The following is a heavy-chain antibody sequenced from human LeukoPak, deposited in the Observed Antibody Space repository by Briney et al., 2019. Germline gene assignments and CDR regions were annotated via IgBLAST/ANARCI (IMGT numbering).Heavy chain of an antibody. CDR2: INPNSGGT. D-gene: IGHD3-10*01. CDR3: ARVGLLWFGEFYFDY. Sequence: GASVKVSCKASGYTFTSYYMHWVRQAPGQGLEWMGWINPNSGGTNYAQKFQGRVTMTRDTSISTAYMELSRLRSEDTAVYYCARVGLLWFGEFYFDYWGQGTLVTVSS. CDR1: GYTFTSYY. J-gene: IGHJ4*02. V-gene: IGHV1-2*02.